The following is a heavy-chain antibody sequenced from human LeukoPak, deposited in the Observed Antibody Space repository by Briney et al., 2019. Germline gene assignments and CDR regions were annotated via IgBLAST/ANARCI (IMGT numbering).Heavy chain of an antibody. Sequence: GGSLRLSCAASGFTFSSYAMSWVRQAPGKGLEWVSAISGSGGSTYYADSVKGRFTISRDNSKNTLYLQMNSLRAEGTAVYYCAKPGRGTNYGMDVWGQGTTVTVSS. CDR2: ISGSGGST. CDR3: AKPGRGTNYGMDV. D-gene: IGHD3-16*01. V-gene: IGHV3-23*01. J-gene: IGHJ6*02. CDR1: GFTFSSYA.